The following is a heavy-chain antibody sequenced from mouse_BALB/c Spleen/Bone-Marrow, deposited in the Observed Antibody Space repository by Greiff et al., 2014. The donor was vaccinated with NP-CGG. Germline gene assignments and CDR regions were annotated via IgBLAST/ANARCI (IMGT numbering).Heavy chain of an antibody. J-gene: IGHJ3*01. D-gene: IGHD1-1*01. CDR1: GFNIKDTY. CDR3: AAYYYGSSQFAY. V-gene: IGHV14-3*02. CDR2: IDPANGNT. Sequence: EVQLQQSGAELVKPGASVKLSCTASGFNIKDTYMHWVKQRPEQGLEWFGRIDPANGNTKYDPKFQGKATITADTSSNTAYLQLSSLTSEDTAVYYCAAYYYGSSQFAYWGQGTLVTVSA.